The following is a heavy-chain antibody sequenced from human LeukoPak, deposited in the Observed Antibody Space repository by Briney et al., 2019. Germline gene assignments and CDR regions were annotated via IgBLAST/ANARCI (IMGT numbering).Heavy chain of an antibody. CDR1: GYTFTGYY. CDR2: INPNSGGT. V-gene: IGHV1-2*02. D-gene: IGHD3-22*01. Sequence: ASVNVSCKASGYTFTGYYMHWVRQAPGQGLEWMGWINPNSGGTNYVQKFQGRVTMTRDTSISTAYMELSRLRSDDTAVYYCARDKYYYDSSGYYPSGYFDYWGQGTLVTVSS. J-gene: IGHJ4*02. CDR3: ARDKYYYDSSGYYPSGYFDY.